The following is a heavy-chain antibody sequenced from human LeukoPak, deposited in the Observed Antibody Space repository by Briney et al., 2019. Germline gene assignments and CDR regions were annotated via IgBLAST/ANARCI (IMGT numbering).Heavy chain of an antibody. Sequence: ASVKVSCKTSGYTFFSYGITWVRQSPVQGLEWMGWISADSGNTHYGKKFQGRVTMTKDTSTSTVYMELRSLRSDDTAIYYCARDSYRSGSTDFWGQGTLVTVSS. CDR3: ARDSYRSGSTDF. J-gene: IGHJ4*02. CDR2: ISADSGNT. V-gene: IGHV1-18*04. CDR1: GYTFFSYG. D-gene: IGHD6-19*01.